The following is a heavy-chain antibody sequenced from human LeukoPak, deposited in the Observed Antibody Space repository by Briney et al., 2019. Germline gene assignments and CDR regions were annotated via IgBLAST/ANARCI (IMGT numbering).Heavy chain of an antibody. CDR2: ISGSGDTT. J-gene: IGHJ4*02. D-gene: IGHD6-6*01. V-gene: IGHV3-23*01. Sequence: GGSLRLSCAASGFTFGSFAMSWVRQSPEKGLEWVSTISGSGDTTYYADSVKGRFTISRDNSKNTLYLQMNSLRAEDTAVYYCAKARDLQLAPNDYWGQGTLVTVSS. CDR1: GFTFGSFA. CDR3: AKARDLQLAPNDY.